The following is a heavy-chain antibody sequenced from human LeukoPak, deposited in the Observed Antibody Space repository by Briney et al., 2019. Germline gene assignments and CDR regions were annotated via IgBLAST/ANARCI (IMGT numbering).Heavy chain of an antibody. CDR1: GYSFTTYW. CDR2: IYPGDSDT. D-gene: IGHD1-26*01. V-gene: IGHV5-51*01. J-gene: IGHJ3*02. Sequence: GESLRISCKGSGYSFTTYWIGWVRQMPGKGLEWMGIIYPGDSDTGYSPSFQGQVTISADKSISTAYLQWSSLKASDTAMYYCARPMTVGASSDAFDIWGQGTMVTVSS. CDR3: ARPMTVGASSDAFDI.